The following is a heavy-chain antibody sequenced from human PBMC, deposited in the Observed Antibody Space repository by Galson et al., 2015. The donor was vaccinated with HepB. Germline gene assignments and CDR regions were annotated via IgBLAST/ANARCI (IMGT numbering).Heavy chain of an antibody. CDR2: ISYDGSNK. J-gene: IGHJ4*02. D-gene: IGHD3-22*01. Sequence: SLRLSCAASGFTFSSYGMHWVRQAPGKGLEWVAVISYDGSNKYYADSVKGRFTISRDNSKNTLYLQMNSLRAEDTAVYYCAKPSTYYYDSSGQLPLRYFDYWGQGTLVTVSS. CDR1: GFTFSSYG. V-gene: IGHV3-30*18. CDR3: AKPSTYYYDSSGQLPLRYFDY.